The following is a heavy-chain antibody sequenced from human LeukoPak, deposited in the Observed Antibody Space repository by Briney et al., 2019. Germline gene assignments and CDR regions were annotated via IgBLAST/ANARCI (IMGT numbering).Heavy chain of an antibody. CDR1: GFTFSSYA. CDR2: ISGSGGST. J-gene: IGHJ5*02. D-gene: IGHD1-26*01. CDR3: AKGGHSGSYNWFDP. V-gene: IGHV3-23*01. Sequence: GGSLRLSCAASGFTFSSYAMSWVRQAPGKGLGWGSAISGSGGSTYYADSVKGRFTISRDNSKNTLYLQMNSLRAEDTAVYYCAKGGHSGSYNWFDPWGQGTLVTVSS.